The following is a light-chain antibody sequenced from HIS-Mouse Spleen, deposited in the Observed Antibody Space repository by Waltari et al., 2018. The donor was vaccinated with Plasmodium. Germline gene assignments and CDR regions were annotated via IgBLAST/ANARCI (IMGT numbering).Light chain of an antibody. CDR1: ALPKKY. Sequence: SYELTQPPSVSVSPGQPARITCSGDALPKKYAYWYQKKSGQAPVLVINEDSKRPSGIPERFSGSSSGTMATLTISGAQVEEEADYYCYSTDSSGNHRVFGGGTKLTVL. J-gene: IGLJ3*02. CDR2: EDS. V-gene: IGLV3-10*01. CDR3: YSTDSSGNHRV.